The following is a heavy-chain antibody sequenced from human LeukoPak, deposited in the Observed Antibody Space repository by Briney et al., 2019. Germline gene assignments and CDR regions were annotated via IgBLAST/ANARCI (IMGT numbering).Heavy chain of an antibody. V-gene: IGHV1-18*01. CDR2: ISAYNGNT. Sequence: ASVRVSCKASGYTFTSYGISWVRQAPGQGLEWMGWISAYNGNTNYAQKLQGRVTMTTDTSTSTAYMELRSLRSDDTAVYYCARVSTKLLWFGELLGLGLAGTMDVWGKGTTVTISS. J-gene: IGHJ6*04. CDR3: ARVSTKLLWFGELLGLGLAGTMDV. D-gene: IGHD3-10*01. CDR1: GYTFTSYG.